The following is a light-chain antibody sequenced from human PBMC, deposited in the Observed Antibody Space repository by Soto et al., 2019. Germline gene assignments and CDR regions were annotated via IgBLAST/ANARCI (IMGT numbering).Light chain of an antibody. V-gene: IGLV1-44*01. CDR3: AAWDDSLNGVL. Sequence: QSVLTLPPSASETPGQRVTISCSGSSSNIGSNTVNWYQQLPGTAPKLLIYSNNQRPSGVPDRFSGSKSDTSASLAISGLQSEDEADYYCAAWDDSLNGVLFGGGTKLTVL. J-gene: IGLJ2*01. CDR2: SNN. CDR1: SSNIGSNT.